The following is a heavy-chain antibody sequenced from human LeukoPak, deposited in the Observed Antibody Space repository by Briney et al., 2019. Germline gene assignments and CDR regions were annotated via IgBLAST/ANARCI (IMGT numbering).Heavy chain of an antibody. V-gene: IGHV3-48*03. CDR2: ISSNGSPI. Sequence: PGGSLRLSCAASGFTFSGYEMNWVRQAPGKGLEWASYISSNGSPIFYADSVKGRFTISRDNAKNSLSLLMNSLRAEDTAVYYCARDGGSGILDWGQGTLVTVSS. CDR3: ARDGGSGILD. D-gene: IGHD3-10*01. J-gene: IGHJ4*02. CDR1: GFTFSGYE.